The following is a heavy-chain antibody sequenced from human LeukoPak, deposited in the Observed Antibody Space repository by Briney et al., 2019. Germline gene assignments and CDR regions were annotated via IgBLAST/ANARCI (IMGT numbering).Heavy chain of an antibody. CDR2: ISYDGSNK. J-gene: IGHJ4*02. Sequence: GGSLRLSCAASGFTFSSYGMHWVRQAPGKGLEWVAVISYDGSNKYYADSVNGRFTISRDNSKNTLYLQMNSLKAEDTAVYYCAKDSVAGTEMYYFDYWGQGTLVTVSS. D-gene: IGHD6-19*01. V-gene: IGHV3-30*18. CDR1: GFTFSSYG. CDR3: AKDSVAGTEMYYFDY.